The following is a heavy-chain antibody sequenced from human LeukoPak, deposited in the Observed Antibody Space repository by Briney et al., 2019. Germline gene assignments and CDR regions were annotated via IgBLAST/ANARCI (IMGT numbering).Heavy chain of an antibody. J-gene: IGHJ4*02. D-gene: IGHD3-3*01. Sequence: ASVKVSCKASGGTFSSYAISWVRQAPGQGLEWMGGVIPIFGTANYAQKFQGRVTITTDESTSTAYMELSSLGSEDTAVYYCAKMDYDFWSGSFDYWGQGTLVTISS. CDR3: AKMDYDFWSGSFDY. CDR1: GGTFSSYA. CDR2: VIPIFGTA. V-gene: IGHV1-69*05.